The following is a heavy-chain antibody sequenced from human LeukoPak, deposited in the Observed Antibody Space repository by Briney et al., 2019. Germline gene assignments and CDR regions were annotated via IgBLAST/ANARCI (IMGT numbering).Heavy chain of an antibody. Sequence: PGGSLRLSCAASGFSFSNYAMTWVRQAPGKGLEWVSAISGSGVNTFSADSVKGRFTISRDNAKNTLYLQMNSLRAEDTAVYYCARVPYCSGGSCYSYYFDYWGQGTLVTVSS. CDR3: ARVPYCSGGSCYSYYFDY. CDR2: ISGSGVNT. J-gene: IGHJ4*02. CDR1: GFSFSNYA. D-gene: IGHD2-15*01. V-gene: IGHV3-23*01.